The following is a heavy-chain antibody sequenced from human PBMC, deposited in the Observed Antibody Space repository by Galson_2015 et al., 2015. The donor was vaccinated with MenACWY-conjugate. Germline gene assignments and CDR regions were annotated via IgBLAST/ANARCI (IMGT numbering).Heavy chain of an antibody. CDR1: GGSISSSSYY. Sequence: ETLSLTCTVSGGSISSSSYYWGWIRQPPGKGLEWIGSIYYSGSTYYNPSLKSRVTISVDTSKNQFSLKLSSVTAADTAVYYCARPRNSGSYLSPFDIWGQGTMVTVSS. J-gene: IGHJ3*02. CDR2: IYYSGST. CDR3: ARPRNSGSYLSPFDI. D-gene: IGHD1-26*01. V-gene: IGHV4-39*01.